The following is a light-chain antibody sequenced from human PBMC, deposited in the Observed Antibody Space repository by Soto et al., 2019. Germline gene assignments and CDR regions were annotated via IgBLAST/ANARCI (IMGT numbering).Light chain of an antibody. V-gene: IGKV3-20*01. CDR1: QSVSSSY. CDR3: QQYGSSPRT. CDR2: GAS. J-gene: IGKJ1*01. Sequence: EIVLTQSPGTLCLSPGERATLSCRASQSVSSSYLAWYQQKPGQAPRILIYGASNRATGIPDRFSGSGSGTDFTLTISRLEPEDFAVYYCQQYGSSPRTFGQGTKVEIK.